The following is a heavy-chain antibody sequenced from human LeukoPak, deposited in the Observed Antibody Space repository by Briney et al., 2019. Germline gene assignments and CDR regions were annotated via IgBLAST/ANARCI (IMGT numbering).Heavy chain of an antibody. CDR1: GFTFTTYT. V-gene: IGHV3-64*01. J-gene: IGHJ4*02. CDR2: VVGNGGTT. Sequence: GGSPRLSCAASGFTFTTYTIHWVRQAPGKGLEYVSAVVGNGGTTYYANSVKGRFIISRDNSKNTVYLQMGSLRAEDTAVYYCARERAFYYFDFWGPGTLVTVSS. CDR3: ARERAFYYFDF.